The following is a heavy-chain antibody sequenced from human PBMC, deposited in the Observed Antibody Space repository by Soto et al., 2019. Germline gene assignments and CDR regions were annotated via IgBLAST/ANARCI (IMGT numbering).Heavy chain of an antibody. CDR2: IKSKTDGGTT. CDR3: TTDRSGDITSGGSAAAHY. CDR1: GFIFSNAW. J-gene: IGHJ4*02. D-gene: IGHD3-10*01. V-gene: IGHV3-15*01. Sequence: EVQLVESGGGLVKPGGSLRLSCAASGFIFSNAWMSWVRQAPGKGLEWVGRIKSKTDGGTTDYAAPVKGRFTISRDDSKNTLYLQMNSLKTEDTPVYYCTTDRSGDITSGGSAAAHYWGQGTLVTVSS.